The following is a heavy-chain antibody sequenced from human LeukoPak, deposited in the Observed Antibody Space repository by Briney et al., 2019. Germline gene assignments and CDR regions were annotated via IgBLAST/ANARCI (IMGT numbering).Heavy chain of an antibody. CDR2: INPNSGVT. CDR1: GYTFTDHY. J-gene: IGHJ4*02. D-gene: IGHD1-1*01. CDR3: ARERSTGFIDY. Sequence: ASVKVPCKASGYTFTDHYLHWVRQAPGQGLEWMGWINPNSGVTSYAQKFQGRVSMTRDTSISTVYLEVNWMTSDDTAVYFCARERSTGFIDYWAQGTLVTVSS. V-gene: IGHV1-2*02.